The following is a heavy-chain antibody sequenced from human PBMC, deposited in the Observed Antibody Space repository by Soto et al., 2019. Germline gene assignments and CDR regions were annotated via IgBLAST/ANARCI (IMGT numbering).Heavy chain of an antibody. CDR2: VYYNGNT. D-gene: IGHD2-15*01. Sequence: QVQLKESGPGLVKPADTLSLKCTVSGGSITPYYWSWIRQTPGGGLEWNGYVYYNGNTNHNPSLKSRVSISADSAKNAFSLKLTSLTAADGAIYFCARQQYAVVTAFDVWGQGTMVAVSS. CDR1: GGSITPYY. CDR3: ARQQYAVVTAFDV. J-gene: IGHJ3*01. V-gene: IGHV4-59*07.